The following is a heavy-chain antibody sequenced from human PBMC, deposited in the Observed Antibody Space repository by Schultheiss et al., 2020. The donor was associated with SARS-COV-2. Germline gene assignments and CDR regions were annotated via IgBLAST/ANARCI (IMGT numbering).Heavy chain of an antibody. CDR3: AKDLLWWSAIDY. CDR1: GFTVSSNY. D-gene: IGHD2-8*02. Sequence: GESLKISCAASGFTVSSNYMSWVRQAPGKGLEWVSVIYSGGSTYYADSVKGRFTISRHNSKNMLYLQMNSLRAEDTAIYYCAKDLLWWSAIDYWGQGTLVTVSS. V-gene: IGHV3-53*01. CDR2: IYSGGST. J-gene: IGHJ4*02.